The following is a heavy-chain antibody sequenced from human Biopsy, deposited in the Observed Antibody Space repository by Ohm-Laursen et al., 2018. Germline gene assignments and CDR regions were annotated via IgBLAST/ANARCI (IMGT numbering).Heavy chain of an antibody. CDR3: AKCMTGGSNYYFHH. CDR1: GFTFSSYG. CDR2: IWNDGSNK. J-gene: IGHJ4*02. D-gene: IGHD2-8*01. Sequence: SLRLSCSASGFTFSSYGMHWVRQAPGKGLEWVAAIWNDGSNKNYADSVKGRFTISRDTYKKTLYLQMNSRRGEDTAVYYGAKCMTGGSNYYFHHCGQGTLVTVSS. V-gene: IGHV3-33*06.